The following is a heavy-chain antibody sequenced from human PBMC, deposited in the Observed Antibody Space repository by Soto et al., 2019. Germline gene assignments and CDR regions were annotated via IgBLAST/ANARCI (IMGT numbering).Heavy chain of an antibody. J-gene: IGHJ4*01. CDR2: IHYSGSS. CDR3: ARDLDTATYFDY. D-gene: IGHD5-18*01. Sequence: TSETLSLTCTVSGGSISSGNYCRSWIRQPPGKGLEWIGFIHYSGSSYYNPSLKSRVTLSVDTSKNQFSLKLDSVTAADTAVYYCARDLDTATYFDYWGHGTLVTVSS. CDR1: GGSISSGNYC. V-gene: IGHV4-30-4*01.